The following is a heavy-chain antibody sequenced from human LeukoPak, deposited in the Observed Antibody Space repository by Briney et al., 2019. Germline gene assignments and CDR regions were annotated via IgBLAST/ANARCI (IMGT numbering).Heavy chain of an antibody. Sequence: PSETLSLTCTVSGGSISSSSYYWGWIRQPPGKGLEWIGSIYYSGSTYYNPSLKSRVTMSVDTSKNQFSLKLSSVTAADTAVYYCAGTPDYYGSGSYYGPYWFDPWGQGTLVTVSS. J-gene: IGHJ5*02. CDR2: IYYSGST. CDR1: GGSISSSSYY. D-gene: IGHD3-10*01. V-gene: IGHV4-39*07. CDR3: AGTPDYYGSGSYYGPYWFDP.